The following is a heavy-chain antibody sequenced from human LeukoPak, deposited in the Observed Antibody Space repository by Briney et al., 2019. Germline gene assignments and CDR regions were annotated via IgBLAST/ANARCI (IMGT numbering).Heavy chain of an antibody. Sequence: PGGSLRLSCAASGFTFSSYSMNWVRQAPGKGLEWVSAISGSGGSTYYADSVKGRFTISRDNSKNTLYLQMNSLRAEDTAVYYCAKEKRGVQTPDYWGQGTLVTVSS. CDR1: GFTFSSYS. J-gene: IGHJ4*02. CDR2: ISGSGGST. V-gene: IGHV3-23*01. CDR3: AKEKRGVQTPDY.